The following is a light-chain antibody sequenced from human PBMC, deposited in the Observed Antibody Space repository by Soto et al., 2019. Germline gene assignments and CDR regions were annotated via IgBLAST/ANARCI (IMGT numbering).Light chain of an antibody. CDR1: QSVSAGY. J-gene: IGKJ2*01. CDR3: QQYGSSPYT. Sequence: EIVLTQSPGTLSLSSGERATLSCRASQSVSAGYLAWYQQKPGQAPRLLIYGASYSATGIPDRFSGSGSGTDFTLTISRLEPDDSAVYYCQQYGSSPYTFGQGTKLEIK. V-gene: IGKV3-20*01. CDR2: GAS.